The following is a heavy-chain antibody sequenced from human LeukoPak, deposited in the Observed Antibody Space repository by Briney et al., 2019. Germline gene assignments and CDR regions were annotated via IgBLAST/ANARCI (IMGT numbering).Heavy chain of an antibody. J-gene: IGHJ4*02. CDR2: THPSESS. CDR3: ATYLDGSGYRFDY. Sequence: SETLSLTCDVSGGSITTNKWWSWVRQPPGQGLEWIGETHPSESSNYNPSLKSRLSISIDKSKNQFSLHLSSVTAADTAVHYCATYLDGSGYRFDYWGQGALVTVSS. D-gene: IGHD3-22*01. CDR1: GGSITTNKW. V-gene: IGHV4-4*02.